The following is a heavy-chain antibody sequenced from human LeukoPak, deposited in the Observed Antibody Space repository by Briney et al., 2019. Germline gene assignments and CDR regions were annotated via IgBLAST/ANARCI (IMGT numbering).Heavy chain of an antibody. J-gene: IGHJ6*03. D-gene: IGHD1-26*01. CDR3: ARDPYSGSYGNYYYYFMDV. V-gene: IGHV3-23*01. CDR2: ISGSGGST. CDR1: GFTFSSYA. Sequence: GGSLRLSCAASGFTFSSYAMSWVRQAPGKGLEWVSAISGSGGSTYYADSVKGRFTISRDNAKNSLFLQMNSLRAEDTAVYYCARDPYSGSYGNYYYYFMDVWGKGTTVTISS.